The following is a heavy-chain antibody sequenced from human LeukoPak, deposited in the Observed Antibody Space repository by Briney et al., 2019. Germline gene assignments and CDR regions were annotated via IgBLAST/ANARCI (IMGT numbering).Heavy chain of an antibody. J-gene: IGHJ3*02. CDR1: GFTFSSYG. CDR3: AKDQAEYGDYYAFDI. CDR2: IRYDGSNK. D-gene: IGHD4-17*01. V-gene: IGHV3-30*02. Sequence: PGGSLRLSCAASGFTFSSYGMHWVRQAPGKGLEWVAFIRYDGSNKYYADSVKGRFTISRDNSKNTLYLQMNSLRAEDTAVYYCAKDQAEYGDYYAFDIWGQGTIVTVSS.